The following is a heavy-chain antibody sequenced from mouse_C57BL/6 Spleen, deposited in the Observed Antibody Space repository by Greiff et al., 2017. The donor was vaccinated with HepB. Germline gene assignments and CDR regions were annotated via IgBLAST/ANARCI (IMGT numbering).Heavy chain of an antibody. CDR2: IDPEDGET. V-gene: IGHV14-2*01. J-gene: IGHJ4*01. D-gene: IGHD2-2*01. CDR1: GFNIKDYY. CDR3: ARGYGVYYYAMDY. Sequence: VHVKQSGAELVKPEASVKLSCTASGFNIKDYYMHWVKQRTEQGLEWIGRIDPEDGETKYAPKFQGKATITADTSSNTAYLQLSSLTSEDTAVYYCARGYGVYYYAMDYWGQGTSVTVSS.